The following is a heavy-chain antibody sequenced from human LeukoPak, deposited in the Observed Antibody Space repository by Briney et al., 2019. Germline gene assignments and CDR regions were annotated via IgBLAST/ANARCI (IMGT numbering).Heavy chain of an antibody. V-gene: IGHV1-18*01. J-gene: IGHJ6*02. CDR1: GYTFTSYG. D-gene: IGHD6-19*01. Sequence: ASVKVSCKASGYTFTSYGISWVRQAPGQGLEWMGWISAYNGNTNYAQKLQGRVTMTTDTSTSTAYMELRSLRSDDTAVYYCAREGSGWRFYYYGMDVWGQGTRSPSP. CDR3: AREGSGWRFYYYGMDV. CDR2: ISAYNGNT.